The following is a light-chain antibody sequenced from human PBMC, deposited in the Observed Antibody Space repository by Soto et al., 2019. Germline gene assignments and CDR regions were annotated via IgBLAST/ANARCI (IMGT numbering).Light chain of an antibody. V-gene: IGKV3-11*01. CDR3: QQRSNWIT. Sequence: PGERATLSCRASQSISSYLAWYQQQPGQAPRLLIYDASNRATGIPARFSGSGSGTDFTLTISSLEPEDFAVYYCQQRSNWITFGQGTRLEIE. CDR1: QSISSY. J-gene: IGKJ5*01. CDR2: DAS.